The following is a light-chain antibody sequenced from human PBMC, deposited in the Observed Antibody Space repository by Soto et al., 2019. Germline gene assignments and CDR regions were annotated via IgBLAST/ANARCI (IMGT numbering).Light chain of an antibody. CDR1: QSVSSN. Sequence: EIVMTQSPSTLSVSPWERSTLSFRASQSVSSNLAWYQQKPGQAPRLLIYGASTRATGIPARFSGSGSGTEFTLTISSLQSEDFAVYYCQQYNNWPWTFGQGTKVDI. CDR2: GAS. CDR3: QQYNNWPWT. V-gene: IGKV3-15*01. J-gene: IGKJ1*01.